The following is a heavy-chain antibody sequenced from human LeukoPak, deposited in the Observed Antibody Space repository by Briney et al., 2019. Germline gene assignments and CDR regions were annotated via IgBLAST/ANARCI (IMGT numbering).Heavy chain of an antibody. CDR1: GGSISSSSYY. CDR3: ARGASSGYPQGDWFDP. D-gene: IGHD3-22*01. J-gene: IGHJ5*02. CDR2: IYYSGST. Sequence: SETLSLTCTVSGGSISSSSYYWGWIRQPPGKGLEWIGSIYYSGSTYYNPSLKSRVTISVDTSKNQFSLKLSSVTAADTAVYYCARGASSGYPQGDWFDPWGQGTLVTVSS. V-gene: IGHV4-39*07.